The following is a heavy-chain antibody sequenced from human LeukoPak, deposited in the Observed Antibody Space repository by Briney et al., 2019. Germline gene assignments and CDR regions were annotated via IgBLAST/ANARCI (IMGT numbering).Heavy chain of an antibody. J-gene: IGHJ4*02. CDR3: ARIGTVIPHYYFDH. V-gene: IGHV4-31*03. CDR2: IYYVGTT. Sequence: SETLSLTCTVSGGSISSGGYYWSWIRQYPGEGLEWIGYIYYVGTTYYNPSLKSRLSTSVDTSKNQFSLNLSSVTAADTAVYYCARIGTVIPHYYFDHWGQGTLVTVSS. D-gene: IGHD4-17*01. CDR1: GGSISSGGYY.